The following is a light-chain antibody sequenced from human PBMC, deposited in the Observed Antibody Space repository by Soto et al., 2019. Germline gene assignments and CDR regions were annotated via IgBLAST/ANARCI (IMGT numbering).Light chain of an antibody. CDR1: QGISSY. CDR2: AAS. J-gene: IGKJ1*01. CDR3: QQYYSYPPT. Sequence: AIRMTQSPSSFSASTGDRVTITCRASQGISSYLAWYQQKPGKAPKFLIYAASTLQSGVPSRFSGSGSGTDFTLTISCLQSEDFATYYCQQYYSYPPTFGQGTKVDIK. V-gene: IGKV1-8*01.